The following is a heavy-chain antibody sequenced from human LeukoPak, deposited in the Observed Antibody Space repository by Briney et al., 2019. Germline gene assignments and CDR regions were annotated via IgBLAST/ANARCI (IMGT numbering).Heavy chain of an antibody. D-gene: IGHD5-12*01. CDR1: GYTLTELS. J-gene: IGHJ4*02. CDR2: FYPEDGET. CDR3: AHWESGYDLFDY. V-gene: IGHV1-24*01. Sequence: ASVTVSCTVSGYTLTELSMHWVRQAPGKGLEWMGGFYPEDGETLYAQKFQGRVTMTEDTSTDTAYMELSSLRSEDTAVYYCAHWESGYDLFDYWGQGTLVTVSS.